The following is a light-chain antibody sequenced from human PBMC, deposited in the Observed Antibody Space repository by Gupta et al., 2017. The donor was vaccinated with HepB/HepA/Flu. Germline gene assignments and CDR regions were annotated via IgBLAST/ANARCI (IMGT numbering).Light chain of an antibody. CDR1: QSVGSN. Sequence: EIVMTPSPATLSVSPGDRATLSCRASQSVGSNLAWYQQKPGQAPRVLIYGASTRATGIPARFSGSGSGTEFTLTISSLQSEDFAVYYCQQYNNWPLRFGQGTKVEIK. CDR2: GAS. CDR3: QQYNNWPLR. V-gene: IGKV3-15*01. J-gene: IGKJ1*01.